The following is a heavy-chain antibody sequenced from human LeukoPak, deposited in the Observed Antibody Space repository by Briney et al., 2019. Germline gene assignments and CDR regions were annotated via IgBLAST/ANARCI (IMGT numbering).Heavy chain of an antibody. CDR1: GGTFSSYA. Sequence: GASVKVSCKASGGTFSSYAISWVRQAPGQGLEWMGRIIPILGIANYAQKFQGRVTITADKSTSTAYMELSSLRSEDTAVYYCARLNYYDSSGYYALDYWGQGTLVTVSS. V-gene: IGHV1-69*04. J-gene: IGHJ4*02. CDR2: IIPILGIA. CDR3: ARLNYYDSSGYYALDY. D-gene: IGHD3-22*01.